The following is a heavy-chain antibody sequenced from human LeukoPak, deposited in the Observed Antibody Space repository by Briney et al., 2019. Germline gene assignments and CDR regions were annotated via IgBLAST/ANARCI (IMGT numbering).Heavy chain of an antibody. CDR3: ARIAAAIMDAFDI. Sequence: GGSLRLSCAASGFTFSSYWMSWVRQAPGKGLERVANIKQDGSEKYYVDSVKGRFTTSRDNAKNSLYLQMNNLRAEDTAVYYCARIAAAIMDAFDIWGQGTMVTVSS. CDR2: IKQDGSEK. D-gene: IGHD6-13*01. J-gene: IGHJ3*02. V-gene: IGHV3-7*01. CDR1: GFTFSSYW.